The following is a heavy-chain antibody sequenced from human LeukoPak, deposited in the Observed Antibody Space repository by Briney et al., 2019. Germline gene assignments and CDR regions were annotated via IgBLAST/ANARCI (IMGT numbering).Heavy chain of an antibody. CDR2: ISYDGSNK. J-gene: IGHJ4*02. V-gene: IGHV3-30-3*01. D-gene: IGHD4-11*01. CDR1: GFTISSYA. Sequence: GGSLRLSCAASGFTISSYAMHWVRQAPGKGLEWVAVISYDGSNKYYADSVKGRFTISRDNSKNTLYLQMNSLRAEDTAVYYCARGHVDSNYVGDYWGQGTLVTVSS. CDR3: ARGHVDSNYVGDY.